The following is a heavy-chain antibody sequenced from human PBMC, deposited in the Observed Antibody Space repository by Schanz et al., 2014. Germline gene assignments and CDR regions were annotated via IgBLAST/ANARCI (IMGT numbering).Heavy chain of an antibody. Sequence: QVQLQQWGAGLLKPSETLSLICVINGGSFSAYHWSWLRQSPGKGPEWIGEISHDGTTNYNPSLKSRVTISGDTSKNQFSLNLTSVTAADTAVYDCASRRRMGISMVRGILKGWFDPWGQGTLVTVSS. CDR3: ASRRRMGISMVRGILKGWFDP. V-gene: IGHV4-34*02. CDR2: ISHDGTT. CDR1: GGSFSAYH. D-gene: IGHD3-10*01. J-gene: IGHJ5*02.